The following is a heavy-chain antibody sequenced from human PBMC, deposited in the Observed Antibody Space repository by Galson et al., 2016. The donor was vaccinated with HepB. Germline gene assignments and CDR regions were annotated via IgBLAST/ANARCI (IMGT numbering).Heavy chain of an antibody. V-gene: IGHV3-74*01. D-gene: IGHD7-27*01. J-gene: IGHJ4*02. CDR2: ICNGGSPT. CDR1: GFTFTDYC. CDR3: TRLNELGDS. Sequence: SLRLSCAASGFTFTDYCMHWVRQAPGKGLMWVSRICNGGSPTIYADSVNGRFTISRDNAKNMVYLQMNNLMAEDTALYYCTRLNELGDSWGQGTLVTVSS.